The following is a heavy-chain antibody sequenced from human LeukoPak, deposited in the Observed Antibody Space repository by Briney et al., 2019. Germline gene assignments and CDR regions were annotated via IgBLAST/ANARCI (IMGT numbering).Heavy chain of an antibody. Sequence: SQTLSLTCAVSGGSISSGGYSWSWIRQPPGKGLEWIGYIYHSGSTYYNTSLKSRVTISVDRSKNQFSLKLSSVTAADTAVYYCARSGYSSGWYVTARAPGGGRTNWFDPWGQGTLVTVSS. CDR1: GGSISSGGYS. D-gene: IGHD6-19*01. CDR3: ARSGYSSGWYVTARAPGGGRTNWFDP. V-gene: IGHV4-30-2*01. J-gene: IGHJ5*02. CDR2: IYHSGST.